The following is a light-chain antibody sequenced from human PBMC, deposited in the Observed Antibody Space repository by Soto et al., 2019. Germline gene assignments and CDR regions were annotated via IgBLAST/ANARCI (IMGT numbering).Light chain of an antibody. V-gene: IGLV3-21*04. CDR2: YDS. CDR3: QVWDSSRDDVV. J-gene: IGLJ2*01. Sequence: SYELTQPPSVSVAPGKTASITCGGNNIGSKSVHWYQQKPGQAPVLVIYYDSDRPSGIPERFSGSNSGNTATLTISRVEAGDEADYYCQVWDSSRDDVVFGGGTKLTVL. CDR1: NIGSKS.